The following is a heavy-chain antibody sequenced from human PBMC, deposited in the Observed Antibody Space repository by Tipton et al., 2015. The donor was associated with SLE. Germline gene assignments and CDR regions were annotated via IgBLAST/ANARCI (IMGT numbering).Heavy chain of an antibody. CDR2: IWYDGSNK. CDR1: GFTFSSYG. D-gene: IGHD3-3*01. V-gene: IGHV3-33*03. Sequence: SLRLSCAASGFTFSSYGMHWVRQAPGKGLEWVAVIWYDGSNKYYADSVKGRFTISRDNARNTLYLQMNSLRAGDTAVYYCVGGTNGVFDFWGQGTLITVSS. J-gene: IGHJ4*02. CDR3: VGGTNGVFDF.